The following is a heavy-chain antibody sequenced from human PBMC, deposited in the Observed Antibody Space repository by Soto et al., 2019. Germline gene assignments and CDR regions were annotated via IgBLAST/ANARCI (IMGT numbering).Heavy chain of an antibody. CDR2: IVVGSGNT. CDR1: GFTFTSSA. V-gene: IGHV1-58*01. CDR3: AAGGYDFWSGYFGCYYYGMDV. Sequence: GASVKVSCKASGFTFTSSAVQWVRQARGQRPEWIGWIVVGSGNTNYAQKFQERVTITRDMSTSTAYMELSSLRSEDTAVYYCAAGGYDFWSGYFGCYYYGMDVWGQGTTVTVSS. D-gene: IGHD3-3*01. J-gene: IGHJ6*02.